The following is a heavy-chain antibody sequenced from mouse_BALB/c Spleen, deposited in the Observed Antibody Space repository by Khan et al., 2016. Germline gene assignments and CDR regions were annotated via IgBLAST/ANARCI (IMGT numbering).Heavy chain of an antibody. J-gene: IGHJ1*01. CDR3: AGLGWLRRDWYFDV. CDR2: IRNKANGYTT. D-gene: IGHD2-2*01. CDR1: GFTFTDYY. V-gene: IGHV7-3*02. Sequence: EVQLVESGGGLVQPGGSLRLSCATSGFTFTDYYMSWVRQPPGKALEWLGFIRNKANGYTTEYSSSVKGRFTISSDNSHSILYLHMNTLRAEDSATYYCAGLGWLRRDWYFDVWGAGTTVTVSS.